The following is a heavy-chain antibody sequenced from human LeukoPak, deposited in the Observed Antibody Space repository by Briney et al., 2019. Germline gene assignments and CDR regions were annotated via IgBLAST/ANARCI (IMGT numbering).Heavy chain of an antibody. CDR3: ARAYCGGDCYFPNWFDP. CDR1: GFTVSSNY. V-gene: IGHV3-53*01. CDR2: IYSGGST. Sequence: GGSLRLSCAASGFTVSSNYMSWVRQAPGKGLEWVSVIYSGGSTYYADSVKGRFTISRDNSKNTLYLQMNSLRAEDTAVYYCARAYCGGDCYFPNWFDPWGQGTLVTVSS. J-gene: IGHJ5*02. D-gene: IGHD2-21*02.